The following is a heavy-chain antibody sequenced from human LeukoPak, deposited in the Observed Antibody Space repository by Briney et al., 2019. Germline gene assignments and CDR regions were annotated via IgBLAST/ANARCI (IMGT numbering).Heavy chain of an antibody. CDR1: GFTFSSYA. J-gene: IGHJ1*01. V-gene: IGHV3-30-3*01. CDR2: ISYDGSNE. Sequence: PGGSLRLSCAASGFTFSSYAMHWVRQAPGKGLEWVAVISYDGSNEYYADSVKGRFTISRDNSKNTLYLQMNSLRAEDTAVYYCARGVPDSSSWYAEYFQHWGQGTLVTVSS. CDR3: ARGVPDSSSWYAEYFQH. D-gene: IGHD6-13*01.